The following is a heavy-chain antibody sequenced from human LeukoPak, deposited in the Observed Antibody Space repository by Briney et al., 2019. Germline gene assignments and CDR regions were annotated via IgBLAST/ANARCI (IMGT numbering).Heavy chain of an antibody. CDR3: AKDMREADDWFNAFDI. J-gene: IGHJ3*02. V-gene: IGHV3-23*01. CDR1: GFTFSSYA. D-gene: IGHD3-9*01. CDR2: ISGSGGST. Sequence: GGSLRLSCAASGFTFSSYAMSWVRQAPGKGLEWVSPISGSGGSTYYADSVKGRFTISRDNSKNTLYLQMNSLRAEDTAVYYCAKDMREADDWFNAFDIWGQGTMVTVSS.